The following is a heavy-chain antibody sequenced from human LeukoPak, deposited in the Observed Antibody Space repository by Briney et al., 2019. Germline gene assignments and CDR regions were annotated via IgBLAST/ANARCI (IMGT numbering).Heavy chain of an antibody. J-gene: IGHJ4*02. Sequence: SETLSLTCAVSGYSISSSNWWGWIRQPPGKGLEWIGYIYYSGSTYYNPSLKSRVTMSVDTSKNQFSLKLCSVTAVDTAVYYCAQASSSGWAPPRNWGQGTLVTVSS. CDR1: GYSISSSNW. V-gene: IGHV4-28*01. D-gene: IGHD6-19*01. CDR2: IYYSGST. CDR3: AQASSSGWAPPRN.